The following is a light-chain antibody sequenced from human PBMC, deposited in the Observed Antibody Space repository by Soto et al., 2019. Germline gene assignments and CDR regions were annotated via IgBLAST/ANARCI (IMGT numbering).Light chain of an antibody. J-gene: IGKJ2*01. CDR3: MVGTHGYI. Sequence: DVVMTQSPLSLPVTLGQPASISCRSSQSLVSSDGDTYLNWFQQMPGQSPSRLIYKVSYRDSGVSDRFSGSVSGTDFTLKISRAEADDVGTYYSMVGTHGYIFGQGTKLEIK. V-gene: IGKV2-30*01. CDR2: KVS. CDR1: QSLVSSDGDTY.